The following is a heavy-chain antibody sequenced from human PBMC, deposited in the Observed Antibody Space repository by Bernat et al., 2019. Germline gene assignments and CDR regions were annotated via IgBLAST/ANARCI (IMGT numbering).Heavy chain of an antibody. D-gene: IGHD2-15*01. CDR3: ARSTVAATMYYFDY. V-gene: IGHV2-70*04. CDR2: IDWDDDR. CDR1: GFSLSTSGMR. J-gene: IGHJ4*02. Sequence: KESGPALVKPTQTLTLTYTFSGFSLSTSGMRVSWIRQPPGKALEWLARIDWDDDRFYSTSLKTRLTISKDTSKNQVVLTMTNMDPVDTATYYCARSTVAATMYYFDYWGQGTLVTVSS.